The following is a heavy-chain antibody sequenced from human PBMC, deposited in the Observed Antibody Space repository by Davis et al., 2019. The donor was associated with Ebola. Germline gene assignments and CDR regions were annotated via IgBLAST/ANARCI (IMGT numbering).Heavy chain of an antibody. J-gene: IGHJ4*02. CDR1: GYTFTSYG. V-gene: IGHV1-18*01. D-gene: IGHD1-1*01. CDR2: INAYNGNT. Sequence: AASVKVSCKASGYTFTSYGISWVRQAPGQGLEWMGWINAYNGNTNYARNLQDRVTMTTDTSTSTAYMEVGSLRSDDTAVYYCARAQFPTTSDHWGQGTLVTVSS. CDR3: ARAQFPTTSDH.